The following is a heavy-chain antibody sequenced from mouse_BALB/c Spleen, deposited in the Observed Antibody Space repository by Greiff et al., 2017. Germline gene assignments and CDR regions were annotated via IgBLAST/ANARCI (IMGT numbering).Heavy chain of an antibody. D-gene: IGHD2-1*01. Sequence: EVKLQESGPGLVKPSQSLSLTCTVTGYSITSDYAWNWIRQFPGNKLEWMGYISYSGSTSYNPSLKSRISITRDTSKNQFFLQLNSVTTEDTATYYCVGGNYEDYWGQGTTLTVSS. CDR3: VGGNYEDY. V-gene: IGHV3-2*02. CDR2: ISYSGST. CDR1: GYSITSDYA. J-gene: IGHJ2*01.